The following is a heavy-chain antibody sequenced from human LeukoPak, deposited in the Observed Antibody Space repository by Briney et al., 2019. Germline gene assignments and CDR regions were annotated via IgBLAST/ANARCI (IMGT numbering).Heavy chain of an antibody. CDR2: INPSGGST. Sequence: ASVKVSCKASGYTFTSYYIHWVRQAPGQGLEWMGIINPSGGSTSYAQKFQGRVTMTRDTSISTAYMELSRLRSDDTAVYYCARVPLKVDAFDIWGQGTMVTVSS. V-gene: IGHV1-46*01. CDR3: ARVPLKVDAFDI. J-gene: IGHJ3*02. CDR1: GYTFTSYY.